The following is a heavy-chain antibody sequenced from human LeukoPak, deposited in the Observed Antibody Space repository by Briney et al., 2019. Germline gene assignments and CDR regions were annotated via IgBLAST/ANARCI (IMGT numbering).Heavy chain of an antibody. CDR2: IYSGGST. CDR1: GFTVSSNY. Sequence: GGSLRLSCAASGFTVSSNYMSWVRQAPGKGLEWVSVIYSGGSTYYADSVKGRFTISRDNSKNTLYLQMNSLRAEDTAVYYCAREASSSWYRYFDLWGRGTLVTVSS. V-gene: IGHV3-66*01. J-gene: IGHJ2*01. D-gene: IGHD6-13*01. CDR3: AREASSSWYRYFDL.